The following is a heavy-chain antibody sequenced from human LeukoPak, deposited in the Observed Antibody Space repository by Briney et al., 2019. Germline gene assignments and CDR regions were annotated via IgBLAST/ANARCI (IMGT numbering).Heavy chain of an antibody. J-gene: IGHJ4*02. Sequence: DISYDESNTYYAESVKSRFTISRDNSKNTLYLQMNSLRAEDTAVYYCARDHRGSGWTFFDYWGQGTLVTVSS. CDR3: ARDHRGSGWTFFDY. CDR2: ISYDESNT. V-gene: IGHV3-30*01. D-gene: IGHD6-19*01.